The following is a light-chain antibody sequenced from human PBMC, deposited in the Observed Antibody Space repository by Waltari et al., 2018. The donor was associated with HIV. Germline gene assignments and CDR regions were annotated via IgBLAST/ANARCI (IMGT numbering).Light chain of an antibody. Sequence: QSVLTQPPAASGTPGQRVTISCSGSRSNIGSNYVYWYQQFPGTAPKLLIYRNNSRPSVVPVGFSGSKSGTAAYLAISGRRSEDEADYYCVAWDDTLSALFFGGGTKLTVL. V-gene: IGLV1-47*01. CDR3: VAWDDTLSALF. J-gene: IGLJ2*01. CDR1: RSNIGSNY. CDR2: RNN.